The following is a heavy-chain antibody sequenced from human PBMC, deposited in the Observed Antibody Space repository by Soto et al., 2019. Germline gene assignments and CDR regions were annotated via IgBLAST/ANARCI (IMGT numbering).Heavy chain of an antibody. J-gene: IGHJ4*02. D-gene: IGHD3-3*01. CDR1: GFTFSSYG. V-gene: IGHV3-30*18. CDR3: AKDGDFRSGYFASYFDY. Sequence: PVGSLRLSCAASGFTFSSYGMHWVRQAPGKGLEWVAVISYDGSNKYYADSVKGRFTISRDNSKNTLYLQMNSLRAEDTAVYYCAKDGDFRSGYFASYFDYWGQGTLVTVSS. CDR2: ISYDGSNK.